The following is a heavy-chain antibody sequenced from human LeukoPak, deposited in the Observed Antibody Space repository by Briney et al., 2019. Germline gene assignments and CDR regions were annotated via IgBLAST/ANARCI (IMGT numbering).Heavy chain of an antibody. V-gene: IGHV1-2*02. CDR1: GYTFTGYY. CDR3: ASESSSYDSSGYYWFDP. J-gene: IGHJ5*02. D-gene: IGHD3-22*01. CDR2: INPNSGGT. Sequence: GASVKVSCKASGYTFTGYYMHWVRQAPGQGLEWMGWINPNSGGTNYAQKFQGRVTMTRDTSISTAYMELSRLRSDDTAVYYCASESSSYDSSGYYWFDPGAREPWSPSPQ.